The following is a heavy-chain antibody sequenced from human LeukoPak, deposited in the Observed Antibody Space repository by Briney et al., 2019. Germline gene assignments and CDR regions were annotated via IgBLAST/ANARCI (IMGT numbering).Heavy chain of an antibody. V-gene: IGHV1-46*01. J-gene: IGHJ6*03. CDR1: GYTFTSYY. D-gene: IGHD6-13*01. Sequence: ASVKVSCKASGYTFTSYYMHWVRQAPGQGLEWMGIINPSGGSTSYAQKFQGRVTMTRDMSTSTVYMELSSLRSEDTAVYYCARDRGGTIAAAGTYYYYYYMDVWGKGTTVTVSS. CDR2: INPSGGST. CDR3: ARDRGGTIAAAGTYYYYYYMDV.